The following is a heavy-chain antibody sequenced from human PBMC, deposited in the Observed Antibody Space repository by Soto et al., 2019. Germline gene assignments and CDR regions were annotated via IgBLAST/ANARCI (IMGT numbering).Heavy chain of an antibody. CDR2: INEDGSER. J-gene: IGHJ5*02. CDR3: ARDLEPVAGTPLTFDP. D-gene: IGHD6-19*01. CDR1: KFTFSTYW. Sequence: EVQLVESGGGLVQPGGSLRLSCTASKFTFSTYWMTWVRQAPGNGLEWVANINEDGSERHYVDSVKGRFTISRANSKNSLYLQVDSLTAEDTAVYYCARDLEPVAGTPLTFDPWGQGTLVTVSS. V-gene: IGHV3-7*04.